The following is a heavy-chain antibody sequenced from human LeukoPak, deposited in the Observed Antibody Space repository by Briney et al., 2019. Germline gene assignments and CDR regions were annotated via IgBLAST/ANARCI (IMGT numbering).Heavy chain of an antibody. CDR3: AKPGGGSSWSDFDY. CDR2: ISGSDGST. V-gene: IGHV3-23*01. Sequence: PGGSLRLSCAASGFTFSSYAMHWVRQAPGKGLEWVSAISGSDGSTNYADSVKGRFTISRDNSENTLYLQMNSLRAEDTAVYYCAKPGGGSSWSDFDYWGQGTLVTVSS. J-gene: IGHJ4*02. CDR1: GFTFSSYA. D-gene: IGHD6-13*01.